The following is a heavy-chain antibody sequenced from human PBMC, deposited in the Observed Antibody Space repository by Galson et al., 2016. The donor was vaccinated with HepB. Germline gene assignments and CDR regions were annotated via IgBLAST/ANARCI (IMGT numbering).Heavy chain of an antibody. J-gene: IGHJ6*02. V-gene: IGHV3-30-3*01. CDR1: GFTFSNYA. Sequence: SLRLSCAASGFTFSNYAMNWVRQAPGKGLEWVAVISYDGSNKYYADSVKGRFTISRDNSKNTLYLQMNSLRAEDTAVYYCARDTRPYSNLRHGMDVWGQGPTVTVSS. CDR2: ISYDGSNK. D-gene: IGHD4-11*01. CDR3: ARDTRPYSNLRHGMDV.